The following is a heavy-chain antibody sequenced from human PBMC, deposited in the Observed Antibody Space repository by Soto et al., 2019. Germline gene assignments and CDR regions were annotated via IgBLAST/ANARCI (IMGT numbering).Heavy chain of an antibody. CDR2: IYYSGST. D-gene: IGHD6-13*01. Sequence: SATLSVTCTVSGGSISSYYWSWIRQPPGKGLEWIGYIYYSGSTNYNPSLKSRVTISVDTSKNQFSLKLSSVTAADTAVYYCAHRSESSWAFDYWGQGTLVTVSS. V-gene: IGHV4-59*01. CDR3: AHRSESSWAFDY. J-gene: IGHJ4*02. CDR1: GGSISSYY.